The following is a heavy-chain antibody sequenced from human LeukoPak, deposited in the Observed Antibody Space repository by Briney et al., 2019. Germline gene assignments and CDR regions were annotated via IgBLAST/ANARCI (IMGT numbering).Heavy chain of an antibody. Sequence: SETLSLTCTVSGGSISSGSYYWSWIRQPAGKGLEWIGRIYTSGSTNYNPSLKSRVTISVDTSKNQFSLKLSSVTAADTAVYYCARVRGYCSGGSCYAKWFDPWGQGTLVTVSS. CDR3: ARVRGYCSGGSCYAKWFDP. CDR2: IYTSGST. V-gene: IGHV4-61*02. D-gene: IGHD2-15*01. CDR1: GGSISSGSYY. J-gene: IGHJ5*02.